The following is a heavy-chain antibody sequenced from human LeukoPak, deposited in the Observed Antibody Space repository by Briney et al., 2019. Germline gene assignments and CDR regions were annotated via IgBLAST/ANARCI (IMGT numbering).Heavy chain of an antibody. V-gene: IGHV3-64D*06. Sequence: GGSLRLSCSASGFTFSLYAMHWVRQAPGRGLEYVSAITSNGGSTYYADSVKGRFTISRDNSKNTLYLHMSTLRPEDTAVYYCAYSSGYCHWGQGTLVTVSS. CDR1: GFTFSLYA. J-gene: IGHJ1*01. D-gene: IGHD3-22*01. CDR3: AYSSGYCH. CDR2: ITSNGGST.